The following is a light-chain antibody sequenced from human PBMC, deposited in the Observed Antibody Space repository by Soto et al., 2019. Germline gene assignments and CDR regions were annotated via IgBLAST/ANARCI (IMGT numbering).Light chain of an antibody. CDR2: EVS. CDR1: SSDVGDYNY. CDR3: SSYTGSSTYV. Sequence: QSVLTQPASVSGSPGQSITISCTGTSSDVGDYNYVSWYQQHPGKAPKLMIYEVSNRPSGVSNRFSGSKSGNTASLTISGLQAEDEADYYCSSYTGSSTYVFGTGTKVT. V-gene: IGLV2-14*01. J-gene: IGLJ1*01.